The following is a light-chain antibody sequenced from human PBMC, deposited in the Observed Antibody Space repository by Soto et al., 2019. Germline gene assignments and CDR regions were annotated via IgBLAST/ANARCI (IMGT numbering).Light chain of an antibody. CDR3: QQRSNWPIT. J-gene: IGKJ5*01. V-gene: IGKV3-11*01. Sequence: EIVLTQTPVSLSLSPGERATLSCRASQSVDSYLVWYQQKVGQAPRLLIFGASNRATGIPARFSGSGSGTDFTLTINSLEPEDFAVYYCQQRSNWPITFGQGTRLEVK. CDR1: QSVDSY. CDR2: GAS.